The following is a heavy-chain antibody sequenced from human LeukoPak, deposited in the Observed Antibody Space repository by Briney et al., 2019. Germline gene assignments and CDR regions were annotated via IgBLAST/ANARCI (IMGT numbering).Heavy chain of an antibody. V-gene: IGHV4-59*12. J-gene: IGHJ5*02. CDR2: IYYSGST. CDR3: ARGRNWFDP. Sequence: SETLSLTCTVSGGSISSYYWSWIRQPPGKGLEWIGYIYYSGSTYYNPSLKSRVTISVDTSKNQFSLKLSSVTAADTAVYYCARGRNWFDPWGQGALVTVSS. CDR1: GGSISSYY.